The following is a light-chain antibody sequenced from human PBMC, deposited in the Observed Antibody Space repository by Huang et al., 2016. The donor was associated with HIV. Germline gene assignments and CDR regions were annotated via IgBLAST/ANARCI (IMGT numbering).Light chain of an antibody. CDR1: QSVSSN. CDR2: GAS. CDR3: QQYNNWPPEET. V-gene: IGKV3-15*01. J-gene: IGKJ3*01. Sequence: EIVMTQSPATLSVSPGERATLSCRASQSVSSNLAWYQQKPGQAPRLLIYGASTRAKGIPARFRGSGSGTEFTLTISSLQSADFAVYYCQQYNNWPPEETFGPGTRVDMK.